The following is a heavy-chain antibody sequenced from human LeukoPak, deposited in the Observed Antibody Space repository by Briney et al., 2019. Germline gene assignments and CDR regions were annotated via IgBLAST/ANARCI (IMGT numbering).Heavy chain of an antibody. CDR1: GFTFSSYS. D-gene: IGHD1-26*01. CDR2: IRPSGDII. V-gene: IGHV3-48*01. J-gene: IGHJ4*02. Sequence: GGSLRLSCGASGFTFSSYSMNWVRQAPGKGLGWISYIRPSGDIIYYADSVKGRFTISRDNGKDSLYLQMNSLRVEDTAVYHCARDRIGNYCTDYWGQGTLVTVSS. CDR3: ARDRIGNYCTDY.